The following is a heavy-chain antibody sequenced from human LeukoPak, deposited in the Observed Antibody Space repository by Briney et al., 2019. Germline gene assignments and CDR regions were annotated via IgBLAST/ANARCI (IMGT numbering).Heavy chain of an antibody. D-gene: IGHD3-16*02. CDR1: GGSISSSSYY. Sequence: SETLSLTCTVSGGSISSSSYYWGWIRQPPGKGLEWIGSIYHSGSTYYNPSLKSRVTISVDTSKNQFSLKLSSVTAADTAVYYCARDWVYDYVWGSYRPQGAFDIWGQGTMVTVSS. CDR3: ARDWVYDYVWGSYRPQGAFDI. V-gene: IGHV4-39*07. CDR2: IYHSGST. J-gene: IGHJ3*02.